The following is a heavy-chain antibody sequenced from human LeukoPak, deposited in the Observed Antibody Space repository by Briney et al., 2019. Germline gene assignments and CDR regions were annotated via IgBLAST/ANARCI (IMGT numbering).Heavy chain of an antibody. J-gene: IGHJ4*02. CDR3: ANGIGSDRWRVPDFDY. D-gene: IGHD1-26*01. CDR2: IYYSGST. Sequence: TGGSLRLSCAASGFTFSSYEMNWVRQAPGKGLEWIGSIYYSGSTHYNPSLKSRVTISVDTSKNQFSLKLTSVTAADTAVYYCANGIGSDRWRVPDFDYWGQGTLVTVSS. V-gene: IGHV4-39*07. CDR1: GFTFSSYE.